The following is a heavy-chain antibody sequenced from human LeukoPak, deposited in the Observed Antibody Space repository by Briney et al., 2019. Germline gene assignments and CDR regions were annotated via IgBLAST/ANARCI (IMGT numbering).Heavy chain of an antibody. D-gene: IGHD1-1*01. CDR3: AREPYLYNWRRYFDY. V-gene: IGHV1-18*01. Sequence: ASVKVSCKASGYTFTSYGISWVRQAPGQGLEWMGWISAYNGNTNYAQKLQGRVTMTTDTPTSTAYMELRSLRSDDTAVYYCAREPYLYNWRRYFDYWGQGTLVTVSS. CDR1: GYTFTSYG. CDR2: ISAYNGNT. J-gene: IGHJ4*02.